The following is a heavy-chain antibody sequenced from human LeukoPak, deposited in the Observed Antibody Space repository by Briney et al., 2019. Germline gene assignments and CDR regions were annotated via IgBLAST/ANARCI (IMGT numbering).Heavy chain of an antibody. CDR3: ARKNWDYWYFEL. D-gene: IGHD7-27*01. CDR2: IYHSGST. V-gene: IGHV4-38-2*01. Sequence: PSETLSLTCAVPGYSITSGYYWGWIRQPPGKGLEWIGSIYHSGSTYYNPSLKSRVTISVDTSKSQFSLRLSSVTAADTAVYYCARKNWDYWYFELWGRGTLVIVS. CDR1: GYSITSGYY. J-gene: IGHJ2*01.